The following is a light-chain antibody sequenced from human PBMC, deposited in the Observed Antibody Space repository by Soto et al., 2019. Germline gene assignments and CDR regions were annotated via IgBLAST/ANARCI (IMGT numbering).Light chain of an antibody. CDR3: QQYDTLPT. J-gene: IGKJ5*01. CDR2: DAS. Sequence: QFTQCPSSLSASVGDRVTIACQASQDISNYLNWYQQKPGKAPKLLIYDASNLETGVPSRFSVSGSGTDVTFTISSLQPEDIATFYCQQYDTLPTVGQGTRLEIK. V-gene: IGKV1-33*01. CDR1: QDISNY.